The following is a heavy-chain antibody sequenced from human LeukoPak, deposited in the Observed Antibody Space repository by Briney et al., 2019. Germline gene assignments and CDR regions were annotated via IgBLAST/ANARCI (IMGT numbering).Heavy chain of an antibody. V-gene: IGHV4-59*01. CDR2: IYYSGST. CDR1: GGSISSYY. CDR3: ARVGASAARPQYFQH. Sequence: SETLSLTCTVSGGSISSYYWSWIRQPPGKGLEWIGYIYYSGSTNYNPSLKSRVTISVDTSKNQFSLKLSSVTAADTAVYYCARVGASAARPQYFQHWGQGTLVTVSS. J-gene: IGHJ1*01. D-gene: IGHD6-6*01.